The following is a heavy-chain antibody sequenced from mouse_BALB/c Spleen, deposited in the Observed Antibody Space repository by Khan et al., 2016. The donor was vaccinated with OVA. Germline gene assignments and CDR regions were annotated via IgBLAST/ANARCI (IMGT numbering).Heavy chain of an antibody. D-gene: IGHD1-3*01. CDR3: ARGSGNSRFAY. Sequence: QVQLQQSGAELVRPGVSVKISCKGSGYTFTDFAMHWVKQSHAKSLEWIGVISTYYGAADSNQKFKGKATMTVDKSSSTASMELARLTSEDSAIYYCARGSGNSRFAYWGQGTLVTVSA. CDR1: GYTFTDFA. V-gene: IGHV1S137*01. CDR2: ISTYYGAA. J-gene: IGHJ3*01.